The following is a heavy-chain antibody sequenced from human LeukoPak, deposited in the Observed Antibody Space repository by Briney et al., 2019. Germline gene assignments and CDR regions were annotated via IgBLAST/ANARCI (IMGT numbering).Heavy chain of an antibody. Sequence: GEALKISCKGSGYSFTSYWISWVRQMPGKGLEWMGRIDPSDSYTNYSPSFQGHVTISADKSISTAYLQWSSLKASDTAMYYCARLISSSWYLDYWGQGTLVTVSS. CDR3: ARLISSSWYLDY. J-gene: IGHJ4*02. D-gene: IGHD6-13*01. CDR2: IDPSDSYT. V-gene: IGHV5-10-1*01. CDR1: GYSFTSYW.